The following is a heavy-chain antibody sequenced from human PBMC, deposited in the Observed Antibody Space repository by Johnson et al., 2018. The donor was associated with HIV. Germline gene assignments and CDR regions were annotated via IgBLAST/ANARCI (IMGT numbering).Heavy chain of an antibody. CDR3: ARSQTMIVVGADAFDI. CDR2: ISYDGSNK. Sequence: QLVESGGGVVQPGRSLRLSCAASGFTFSSYAMHWVRQAPGKGLEWVAVISYDGSNKYYADSVKGRFTISRDNSKNTLYLQMNSLRAEDTAVYYCARSQTMIVVGADAFDIWGQGTMVTVSS. V-gene: IGHV3-30-3*01. J-gene: IGHJ3*02. D-gene: IGHD3-22*01. CDR1: GFTFSSYA.